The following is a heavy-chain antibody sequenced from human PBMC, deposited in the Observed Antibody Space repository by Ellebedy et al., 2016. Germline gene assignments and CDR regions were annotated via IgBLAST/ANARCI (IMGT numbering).Heavy chain of an antibody. CDR2: INHSGST. CDR1: GGSFSGYY. Sequence: GSLRLSCAVYGGSFSGYYWSWIRQPPGKGLEWIGEINHSGSTNYNPSLKSRVTISVDTSKNQFSLKLSSVTAADTAVYYCARGGTYSSGWYDYWGQGTLVTVSS. V-gene: IGHV4-34*01. D-gene: IGHD6-19*01. J-gene: IGHJ4*02. CDR3: ARGGTYSSGWYDY.